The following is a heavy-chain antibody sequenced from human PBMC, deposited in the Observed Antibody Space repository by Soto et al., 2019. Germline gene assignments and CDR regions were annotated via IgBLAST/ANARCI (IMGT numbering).Heavy chain of an antibody. J-gene: IGHJ5*02. CDR3: ARESVAVVASMRGWFDP. D-gene: IGHD2-15*01. CDR2: ISYDGSNK. V-gene: IGHV3-30-3*01. Sequence: QVQLVESGGGVVQPGRSLRLSCAASGFTFSSYAMHWVRQAPGKGLEWVAVISYDGSNKYYADSVKGRFTISRDNSKNTLYLQMNSLRAEDTAVYYCARESVAVVASMRGWFDPWGQGTLVTVST. CDR1: GFTFSSYA.